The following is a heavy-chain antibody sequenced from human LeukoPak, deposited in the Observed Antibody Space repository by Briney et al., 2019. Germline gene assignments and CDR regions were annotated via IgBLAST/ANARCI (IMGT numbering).Heavy chain of an antibody. J-gene: IGHJ3*02. CDR2: IIPIFGTA. D-gene: IGHD6-13*01. CDR3: ARRGGNSSSFPPPNQDAFDI. V-gene: IGHV1-69*13. Sequence: SVKVSCKASGGTFSSYAISWVRQAPGQGLEWMGGIIPIFGTANYAQKFQGRVTITADESTSTAYMELSSLRSEDTAVYYCARRGGNSSSFPPPNQDAFDIWGQRTMVTVSS. CDR1: GGTFSSYA.